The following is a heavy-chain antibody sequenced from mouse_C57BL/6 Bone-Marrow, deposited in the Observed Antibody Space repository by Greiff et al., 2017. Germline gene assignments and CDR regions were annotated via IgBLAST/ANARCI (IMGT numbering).Heavy chain of an antibody. CDR3: ASDSNWAGVDY. J-gene: IGHJ4*01. CDR2: ISDGGSYT. Sequence: EVQLVESGGGLVKPGGSLKLSCAASGFTFSSYAMSWVRQTPEKRLEWVATISDGGSYTYYPDNVKGRFTISRDTAKNNLYLQMGQLKSEDTAMYYCASDSNWAGVDYWGQGTSATVTA. V-gene: IGHV5-4*01. CDR1: GFTFSSYA. D-gene: IGHD2-5*01.